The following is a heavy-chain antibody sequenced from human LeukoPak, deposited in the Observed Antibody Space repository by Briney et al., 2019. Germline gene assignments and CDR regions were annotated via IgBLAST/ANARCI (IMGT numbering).Heavy chain of an antibody. CDR3: ASGYSGYGVGY. D-gene: IGHD5-12*01. J-gene: IGHJ4*02. CDR1: GLTFSSYW. CDR2: INIDGSST. Sequence: GGSLRLSCAASGLTFSSYWMHWVRQALGKGLVWVSRINIDGSSTTYADSVKGRFTISRDNSKNTLYLQMNSLRAEDTAVYYCASGYSGYGVGYWGQGILVTVSS. V-gene: IGHV3-74*01.